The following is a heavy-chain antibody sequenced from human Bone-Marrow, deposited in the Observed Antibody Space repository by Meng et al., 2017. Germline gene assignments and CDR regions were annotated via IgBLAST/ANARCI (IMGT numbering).Heavy chain of an antibody. CDR3: ARDRVRGVTYYYYGMDV. CDR2: IDYSGST. V-gene: IGHV4-59*01. Sequence: SETLSLTCTVSGGSISSYYWSWIRQPPGKGLEWIGYIDYSGSTNYNPSLKSRVTISVDTSKNQFSLKLSSVTAADTAVYYCARDRVRGVTYYYYGMDVWGQGTTVTVSS. J-gene: IGHJ6*02. CDR1: GGSISSYY. D-gene: IGHD3-10*01.